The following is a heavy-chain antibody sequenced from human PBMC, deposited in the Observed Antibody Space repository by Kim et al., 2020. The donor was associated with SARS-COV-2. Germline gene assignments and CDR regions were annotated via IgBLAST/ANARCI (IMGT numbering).Heavy chain of an antibody. CDR3: AKDHCSSTSCYLGY. V-gene: IGHV3-30*02. J-gene: IGHJ4*02. Sequence: ADSVKGRFTISRDNSKNTLYLQMNSLRAEDTAVYYCAKDHCSSTSCYLGYWGQGTLVTVSS. D-gene: IGHD2-2*01.